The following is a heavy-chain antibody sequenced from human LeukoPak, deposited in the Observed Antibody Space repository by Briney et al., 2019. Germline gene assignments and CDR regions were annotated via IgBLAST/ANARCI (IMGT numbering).Heavy chain of an antibody. CDR2: IYVAGTNT. D-gene: IGHD6-19*01. J-gene: IGHJ4*02. CDR3: AKRITEAAGIYFDF. V-gene: IGHV3-23*01. CDR1: GFSFSSFV. Sequence: GGSLTLTCAGSGFSFSSFVITWVRHTPGKGLECVSTIYVAGTNTFYTDSVKSRFTISRDDSKNMQFLEMDSLRPEDTAVYFCAKRITEAAGIYFDFWGQGTLVTVSS.